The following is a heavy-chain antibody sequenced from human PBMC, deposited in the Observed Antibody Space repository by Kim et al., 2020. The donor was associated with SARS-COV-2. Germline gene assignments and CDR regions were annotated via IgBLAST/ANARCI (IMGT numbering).Heavy chain of an antibody. Sequence: SETLSLTCAVYGGSFSGYYWSWIRQPPGKGLEWIGEINHSGSTNYNPSLKSRVTISVDTSKNQFSLKLSSVTAADTAVYYCARSCGGDCYYYYYYGMDVWGQGTPVTVSS. J-gene: IGHJ6*02. CDR2: INHSGST. CDR3: ARSCGGDCYYYYYYGMDV. CDR1: GGSFSGYY. D-gene: IGHD2-21*02. V-gene: IGHV4-34*01.